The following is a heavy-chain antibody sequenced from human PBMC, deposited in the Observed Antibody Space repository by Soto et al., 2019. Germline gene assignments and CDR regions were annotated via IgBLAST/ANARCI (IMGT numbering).Heavy chain of an antibody. CDR3: ARESEDLTSNFDY. J-gene: IGHJ4*02. CDR1: GFTFTRYS. CDR2: ISSTTNYI. V-gene: IGHV3-21*01. Sequence: GGSLRLSCAASGFTFTRYSMNWVRQAPGKGLEWVSSISSTTNYIYYADSMKGRFTVSRDNAKNSVYLEMNSLIAEDTAVYYCARESEDLTSNFDYWGQGTLVTVPS.